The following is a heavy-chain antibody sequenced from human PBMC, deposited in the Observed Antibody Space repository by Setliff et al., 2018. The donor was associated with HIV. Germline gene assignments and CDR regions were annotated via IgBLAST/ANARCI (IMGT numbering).Heavy chain of an antibody. CDR2: IYTTGIT. V-gene: IGHV4-61*09. CDR1: GDSINSGTYY. CDR3: ARAQGYDYYMDV. Sequence: SETLSLTCTVSGDSINSGTYYWGWIRQSAEKGLEWLGHIYTTGITNYNPSLEGRVTISINTSKNQFSLELSSVTAADTAVYYCARAQGYDYYMDVWGKGTTVTVSS. J-gene: IGHJ6*03.